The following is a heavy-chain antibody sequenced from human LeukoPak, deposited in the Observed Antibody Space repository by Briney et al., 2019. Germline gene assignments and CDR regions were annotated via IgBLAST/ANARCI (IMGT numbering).Heavy chain of an antibody. CDR3: ARVSSAVPFHGMDV. Sequence: SETLSLTCTVSGGSISSYYWSWIRQPPGKGLEWIGYIYYSGSTNYNPSLKSRVTISVDTSKNQFSLKLSSVTAADTAVYYCARVSSAVPFHGMDVWGQGTTVTVSS. CDR1: GGSISSYY. CDR2: IYYSGST. D-gene: IGHD6-19*01. J-gene: IGHJ6*02. V-gene: IGHV4-59*01.